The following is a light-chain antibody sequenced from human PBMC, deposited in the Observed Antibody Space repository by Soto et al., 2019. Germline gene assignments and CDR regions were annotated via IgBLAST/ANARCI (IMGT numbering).Light chain of an antibody. CDR1: QNVDKF. Sequence: EIELTQSPATLSLSPGETATLSCRASQNVDKFLAWYQQRPGQPPRLLFFDSSNRATGVPVRFSGSGSGTVFTLTIGSLEPEDSAVYYCQQRKNWPPITFGQGTRLEIK. V-gene: IGKV3-11*01. J-gene: IGKJ5*01. CDR2: DSS. CDR3: QQRKNWPPIT.